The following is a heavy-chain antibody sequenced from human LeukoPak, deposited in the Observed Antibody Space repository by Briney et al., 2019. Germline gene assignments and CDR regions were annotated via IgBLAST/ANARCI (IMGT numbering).Heavy chain of an antibody. CDR2: VGVDGTR. CDR1: GFTFSSYA. Sequence: GGSLRLSCAASGFTFSSYAMSWVRQAPGKGLECVSGVGVDGTRYYVDSVKGRFTVSRDTAKNTLYLQMSSLRAEDTAIYYCAKTQGYYDYWGQGTLVTVSS. J-gene: IGHJ4*02. D-gene: IGHD3-22*01. CDR3: AKTQGYYDY. V-gene: IGHV3-23*01.